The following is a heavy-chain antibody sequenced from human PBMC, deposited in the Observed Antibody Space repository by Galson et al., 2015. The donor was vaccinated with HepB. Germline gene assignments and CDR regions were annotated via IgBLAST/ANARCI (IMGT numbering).Heavy chain of an antibody. CDR3: AKDRCNGGSCYLWYFDY. V-gene: IGHV3-23*01. CDR2: ISSGGNT. D-gene: IGHD2-15*01. J-gene: IGHJ4*02. Sequence: SLRLSCAASGFTFSSYAMGWVRQAPGKGLEWVSGISSGGNTYYADSVKGRFTISRDNSKNTLYLQMSSLRAEDTAVYYCAKDRCNGGSCYLWYFDYWGQGTLVTVSS. CDR1: GFTFSSYA.